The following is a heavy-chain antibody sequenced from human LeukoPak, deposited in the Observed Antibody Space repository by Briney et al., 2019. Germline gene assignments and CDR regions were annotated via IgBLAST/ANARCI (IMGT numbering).Heavy chain of an antibody. V-gene: IGHV3-23*01. D-gene: IGHD6-19*01. CDR1: GFTFSSYA. CDR3: AKEGASSGWYYYYYGMDV. CDR2: ISGSGGST. J-gene: IGHJ6*02. Sequence: GGSLRLSCAASGFTFSSYAMSWVRQAPGKGLEWVSAISGSGGSTHYADSVKGRFTISRDNSKNTLYLQMNSLRAEDTAVYYCAKEGASSGWYYYYYGMDVWGQGTTVTVSS.